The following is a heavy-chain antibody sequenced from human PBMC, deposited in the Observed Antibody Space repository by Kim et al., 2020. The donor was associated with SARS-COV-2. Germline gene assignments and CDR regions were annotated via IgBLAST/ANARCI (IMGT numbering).Heavy chain of an antibody. CDR2: IYYSGST. Sequence: SETLSLTCTVSGGSISSSSYYWGWIRQPPGKGLEWIGSIYYSGSTYYNPSLKSRVTISVDTSKNQFSLKLSSVTAADTAVYYCARHALEGAAGTLFFDYYYYGMDVWGQGTTVTVSS. D-gene: IGHD6-13*01. V-gene: IGHV4-39*01. J-gene: IGHJ6*02. CDR3: ARHALEGAAGTLFFDYYYYGMDV. CDR1: GGSISSSSYY.